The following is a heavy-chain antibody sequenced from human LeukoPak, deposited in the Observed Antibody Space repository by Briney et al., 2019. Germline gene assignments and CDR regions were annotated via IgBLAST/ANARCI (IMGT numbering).Heavy chain of an antibody. Sequence: PGGSLRLSCAASGFTFSNYGMHWVRQAPGKGLEWVAVISYDGSNKYYADSVKGRFTISRDNSKSTLYLLMNSLRAEDTAVYNCAREECSGGSCYIDYWGQGTLVTVSS. CDR3: AREECSGGSCYIDY. V-gene: IGHV3-30*03. CDR2: ISYDGSNK. D-gene: IGHD2-15*01. CDR1: GFTFSNYG. J-gene: IGHJ4*02.